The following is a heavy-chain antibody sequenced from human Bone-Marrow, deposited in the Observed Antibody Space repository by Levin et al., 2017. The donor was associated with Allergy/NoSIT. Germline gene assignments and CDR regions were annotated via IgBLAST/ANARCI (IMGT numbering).Heavy chain of an antibody. CDR2: ISGDSKYI. V-gene: IGHV3-23*01. Sequence: PGGSLSLSCEGSGFTFSNYAINWVRQAPGKGLEWVSAISGDSKYIKYADSVKGRFTISRDNPKNTLYLQMNSLRPEDTAVYFCAKRGEDFVNSYYFYFDSWGQGTLVTVSS. D-gene: IGHD3-3*01. J-gene: IGHJ4*02. CDR1: GFTFSNYA. CDR3: AKRGEDFVNSYYFYFDS.